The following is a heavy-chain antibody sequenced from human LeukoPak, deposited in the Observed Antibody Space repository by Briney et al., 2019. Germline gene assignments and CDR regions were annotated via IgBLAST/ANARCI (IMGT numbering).Heavy chain of an antibody. CDR1: GGSISTYY. J-gene: IGHJ4*02. CDR3: AREEGYYGSGSYYPFDY. CDR2: IYYTGST. D-gene: IGHD3-10*01. V-gene: IGHV4-59*01. Sequence: SETLSLTCTVSGGSISTYYWSWIRQPPGKGLEWIGYIYYTGSTNYNPSLKSRVTISVDTSKNQFSLKLSSVTAADTAVYYCAREEGYYGSGSYYPFDYWGQGTLVTVSS.